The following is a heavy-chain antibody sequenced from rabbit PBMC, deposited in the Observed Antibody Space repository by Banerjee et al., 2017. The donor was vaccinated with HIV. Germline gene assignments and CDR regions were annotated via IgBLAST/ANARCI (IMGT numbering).Heavy chain of an antibody. D-gene: IGHD4-1*01. V-gene: IGHV1S40*01. J-gene: IGHJ4*01. CDR3: ARDLAGVIGWNFDL. Sequence: IGCINTGSFGCTVYATWAKGRFTISRTSSTTVALQMTSLTAADTATYFCARDLAGVIGWNFDLWGQGTLVTVS. CDR2: INTGSFGCT.